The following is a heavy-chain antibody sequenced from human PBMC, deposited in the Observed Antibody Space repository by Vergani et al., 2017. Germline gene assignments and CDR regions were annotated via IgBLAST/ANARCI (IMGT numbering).Heavy chain of an antibody. Sequence: VQLVESGGGLVKPGGSLRLSCAASGFTFSSYSMNWVRQAPGKGLEWVSSISSSSSYIYYADSVKGRFTISRDNAKKSLYLQMNSLRAEDTAVYYCARDAMVRGVRTHIGYWGQGTLVTVSS. D-gene: IGHD3-10*01. CDR3: ARDAMVRGVRTHIGY. V-gene: IGHV3-21*01. CDR1: GFTFSSYS. CDR2: ISSSSSYI. J-gene: IGHJ4*02.